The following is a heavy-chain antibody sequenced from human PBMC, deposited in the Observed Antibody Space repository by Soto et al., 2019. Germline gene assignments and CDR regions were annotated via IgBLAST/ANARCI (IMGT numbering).Heavy chain of an antibody. J-gene: IGHJ4*02. CDR2: RRKDGSEK. V-gene: IGHV3-7*03. Sequence: EVQLVESGGGLVQPGGSLRLSCAASGFSISSYWMNWVRQAPGKGLEWVAIRRKDGSEKYYVDSVKGRFTISRDNAKNSLYLQMNSPRDDDTAVYYCAGGSGWLSDYWGRGTLVTVSS. CDR1: GFSISSYW. CDR3: AGGSGWLSDY. D-gene: IGHD6-19*01.